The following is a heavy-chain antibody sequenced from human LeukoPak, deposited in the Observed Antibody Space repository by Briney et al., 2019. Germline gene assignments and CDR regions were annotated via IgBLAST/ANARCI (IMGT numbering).Heavy chain of an antibody. CDR2: IYYSGST. D-gene: IGHD2-21*02. CDR1: GGSISSSSYS. V-gene: IGHV4-39*01. Sequence: SETLSLTCTVSGGSISSSSYSWGWIRQPPGKGLEWIGCIYYSGSTYYNPSLKIRVTISVHTSKNQFSLKLSYVTAADTAWHYCAIRSCGGDCYPGYYYYMDVWGKGTTVTVS. J-gene: IGHJ6*03. CDR3: AIRSCGGDCYPGYYYYMDV.